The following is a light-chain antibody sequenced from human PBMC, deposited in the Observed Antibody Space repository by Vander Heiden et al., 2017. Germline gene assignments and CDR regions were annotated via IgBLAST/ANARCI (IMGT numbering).Light chain of an antibody. V-gene: IGKV1-39*01. CDR2: STS. Sequence: DIQMTQSPSSLSASVGDRVTITCRASQSVSSYFSWYQVKPGKAPKLLIYSTSTLQSGVPTRFSGSGSGTDFTLTISSLQPEDFATYHCQQSDTTPYTFGQGTKLEIK. CDR3: QQSDTTPYT. CDR1: QSVSSY. J-gene: IGKJ2*01.